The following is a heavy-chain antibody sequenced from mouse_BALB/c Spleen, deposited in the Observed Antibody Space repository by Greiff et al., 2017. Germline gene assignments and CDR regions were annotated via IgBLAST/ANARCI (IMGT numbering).Heavy chain of an antibody. CDR2: IWAGGST. V-gene: IGHV2-9*02. J-gene: IGHJ1*01. CDR3: ARDEEGTPRYFDV. D-gene: IGHD2-14*01. Sequence: VQLVESGPGLVAPSQSLSITCTVSGFSLTSYGVHWVRQPPGKGLEWLGVIWAGGSTNYNSALMSRLSISKDNSKSQVFLKMNSLQTDDTAMYYCARDEEGTPRYFDVWGAGTTVTVSS. CDR1: GFSLTSYG.